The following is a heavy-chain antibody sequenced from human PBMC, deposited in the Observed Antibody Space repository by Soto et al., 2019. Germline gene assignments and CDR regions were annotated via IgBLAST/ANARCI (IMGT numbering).Heavy chain of an antibody. CDR2: ISAYNGNT. CDR1: GYTFTSYG. V-gene: IGHV1-18*01. D-gene: IGHD3-9*01. Sequence: GASVKVSCKASGYTFTSYGISWVRQAPGQGLEWMGWISAYNGNTNYAQKLQGRVTMTTDTSTSTAYMELRSLRSDDTAVYYCASGRYYDILTGRHAPNYFDYWGQGTLVTVS. J-gene: IGHJ4*02. CDR3: ASGRYYDILTGRHAPNYFDY.